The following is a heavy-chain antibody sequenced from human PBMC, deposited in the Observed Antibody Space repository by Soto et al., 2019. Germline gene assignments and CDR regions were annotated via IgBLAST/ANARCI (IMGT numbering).Heavy chain of an antibody. J-gene: IGHJ4*02. V-gene: IGHV1-69*13. D-gene: IGHD2-21*01. CDR3: ARTADCGGDCSVHFDY. CDR1: GGTFSSYA. Sequence: SVKVSCKASGGTFSSYAISWVRQAPGQGLEWMGGIIPIFGTANYAQKFQGRVTITADESTSTAYMELSSLRSEDTAVYYCARTADCGGDCSVHFDYCVQGTLVTVSS. CDR2: IIPIFGTA.